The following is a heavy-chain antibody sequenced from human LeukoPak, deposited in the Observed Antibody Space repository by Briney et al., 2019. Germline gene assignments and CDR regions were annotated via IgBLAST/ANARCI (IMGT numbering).Heavy chain of an antibody. D-gene: IGHD2-2*01. CDR3: ARARYCSSTSCYELDY. Sequence: GGSLRLSCAASEFTFSSYAMHWVRQAPGEGLGWVAVISYDGSNKYYAESVKGRFTISRDNSKNTLYLQMNSLRAEDTAVYYCARARYCSSTSCYELDYWGQGTLVTVSS. V-gene: IGHV3-30-3*01. J-gene: IGHJ4*02. CDR1: EFTFSSYA. CDR2: ISYDGSNK.